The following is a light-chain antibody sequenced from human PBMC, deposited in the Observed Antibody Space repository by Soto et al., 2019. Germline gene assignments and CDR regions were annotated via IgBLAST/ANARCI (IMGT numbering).Light chain of an antibody. CDR1: SSDVGGFIF. V-gene: IGLV2-14*01. Sequence: QSVLTQPASVSGSPGQSITISCTGTSSDVGGFIFVSWYQQHPGRAPKLMIYDVSNRPSGVSNRFSGSKSGNTASLTISGLQADDDADYYCVSYTTSASYGFGTGTKVTVL. CDR3: VSYTTSASYG. J-gene: IGLJ1*01. CDR2: DVS.